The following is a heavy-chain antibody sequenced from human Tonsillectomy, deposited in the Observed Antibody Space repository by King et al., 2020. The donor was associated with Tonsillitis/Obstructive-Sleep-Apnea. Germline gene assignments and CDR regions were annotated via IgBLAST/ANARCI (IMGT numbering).Heavy chain of an antibody. CDR1: GYGYTIFW. CDR2: IYPGDSDT. Sequence: AQLVQSGPEVKKPGESLKISCQSSGYGYTIFWIGWVRQMPGKGLEWMGIIYPGDSDTTYSPSFQGQVTMSVDKSINTAYLQWSSLKASDTAIYYCARHGSGGSWGAFDIWGQGTVVTVSS. V-gene: IGHV5-51*01. D-gene: IGHD2-15*01. J-gene: IGHJ3*02. CDR3: ARHGSGGSWGAFDI.